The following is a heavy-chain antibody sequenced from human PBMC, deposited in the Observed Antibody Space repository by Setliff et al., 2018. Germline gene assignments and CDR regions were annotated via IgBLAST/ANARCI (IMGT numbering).Heavy chain of an antibody. Sequence: SETLSLTCSLSGVTIGGNNYYYWAWIRQPPGKGLEWIGTISYSGGVFYNPSLKSRVAISADTSRIQFSLKLRSVTAADTAVYYRARDPGFRSGTWSLDLWGQGTQVTVS. CDR1: GVTIGGNNYYY. CDR2: ISYSGGV. V-gene: IGHV4-39*07. D-gene: IGHD3-10*01. CDR3: ARDPGFRSGTWSLDL. J-gene: IGHJ5*02.